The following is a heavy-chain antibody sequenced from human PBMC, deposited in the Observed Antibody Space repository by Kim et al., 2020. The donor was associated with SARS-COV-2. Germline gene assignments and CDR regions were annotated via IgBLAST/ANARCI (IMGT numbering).Heavy chain of an antibody. CDR2: INTNTGNP. J-gene: IGHJ5*02. CDR1: GYTFTRYA. CDR3: ARPKGDWPPVGWFDP. D-gene: IGHD2-21*02. Sequence: ASVKVSCKASGYTFTRYAMNWVRQVPGQGLEWMGWINTNTGNPTYAQGFTGRFVFSLDTSVSTAYLQISSLKAEDTAVYYCARPKGDWPPVGWFDPWGQGTLVTVSS. V-gene: IGHV7-4-1*02.